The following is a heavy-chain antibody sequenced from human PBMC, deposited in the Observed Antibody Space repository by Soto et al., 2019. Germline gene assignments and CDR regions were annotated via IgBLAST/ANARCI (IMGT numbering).Heavy chain of an antibody. CDR3: ARDLALYYYDSSGKPGAFDI. J-gene: IGHJ3*02. V-gene: IGHV4-4*07. Sequence: QVQLQESGPGLVKPSETLSLTCTVSGGSISSYYWSWIRQPAGKGLEWIGRIYTRGSTNYNPSLKSRVTRSVDTSKNQFSLKLSSVTAADTAVYYCARDLALYYYDSSGKPGAFDIWGQGTMVTVSS. D-gene: IGHD3-22*01. CDR1: GGSISSYY. CDR2: IYTRGST.